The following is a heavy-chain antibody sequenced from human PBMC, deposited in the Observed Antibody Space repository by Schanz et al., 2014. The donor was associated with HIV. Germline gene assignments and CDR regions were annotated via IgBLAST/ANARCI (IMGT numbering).Heavy chain of an antibody. CDR1: GFTFRNHG. CDR3: AKVGRIYSTTWIDH. V-gene: IGHV3-30*18. J-gene: IGHJ4*02. Sequence: VPLVESGGGVVQPGRSLRLSCAASGFTFRNHGIHWVRQAPAKGLEGGAELSYDGSIKEYADSVKGRFAISRDNSKNTVYLQMNSLRGEDSAVYYCAKVGRIYSTTWIDHWGQGTLVTVSS. CDR2: LSYDGSIK. D-gene: IGHD6-13*01.